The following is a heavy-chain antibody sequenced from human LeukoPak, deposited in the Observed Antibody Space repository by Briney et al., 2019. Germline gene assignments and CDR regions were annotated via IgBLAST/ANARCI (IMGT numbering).Heavy chain of an antibody. Sequence: SETLSLTCTVSGGSISSSSYYWGWIRQPPGKGLEWIGSIYYSGSTYYNPSLKSRVTISVDTSKNQFSLKLSSATAADTAVYYCARHASWTGDYFDYWGQGTLVTVSS. CDR3: ARHASWTGDYFDY. CDR1: GGSISSSSYY. V-gene: IGHV4-39*01. D-gene: IGHD6-13*01. J-gene: IGHJ4*02. CDR2: IYYSGST.